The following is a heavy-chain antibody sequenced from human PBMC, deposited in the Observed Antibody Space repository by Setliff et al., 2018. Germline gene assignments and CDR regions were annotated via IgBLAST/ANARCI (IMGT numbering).Heavy chain of an antibody. Sequence: GESLKISCAASGFIFSDYAMNWVRQAPGKGLEWLSYISNSNSIHYADSVKGRFTISRDNAKNSLSLQMNSLGAEDTAVYYCAREGQLLLQGEYSDAFDIWGQGTKVTV. V-gene: IGHV3-48*01. D-gene: IGHD2-15*01. CDR1: GFIFSDYA. CDR2: ISNSNSI. CDR3: AREGQLLLQGEYSDAFDI. J-gene: IGHJ3*02.